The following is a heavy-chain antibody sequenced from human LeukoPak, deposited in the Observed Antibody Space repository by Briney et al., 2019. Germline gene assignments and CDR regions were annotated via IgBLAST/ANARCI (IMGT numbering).Heavy chain of an antibody. CDR3: AKGLWYSGSVRAFDY. Sequence: PGGSLRLSCAASGFTFSSDAMNWVRQAPGKGLEWVSGISGSGGTTYYADSVKGRFTISRDNAKNTLYLQMNSLRAEDTAVYYCAKGLWYSGSVRAFDYWGQGTLVTVSS. CDR2: ISGSGGTT. D-gene: IGHD1-26*01. V-gene: IGHV3-23*01. J-gene: IGHJ4*02. CDR1: GFTFSSDA.